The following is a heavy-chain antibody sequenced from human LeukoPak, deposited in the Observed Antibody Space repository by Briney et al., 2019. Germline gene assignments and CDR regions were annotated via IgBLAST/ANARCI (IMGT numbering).Heavy chain of an antibody. CDR2: ISGSGGAT. Sequence: GGFLRLSCAASGFTFSSYAMTWVRQAPGRRLEWVSAISGSGGATYYADSVKGRFTISRDNSKNTLYLQMNSLRAEDTAVYYCAKGPLIEVAGTTWDYWGQGTLVTVSS. V-gene: IGHV3-23*01. CDR3: AKGPLIEVAGTTWDY. CDR1: GFTFSSYA. J-gene: IGHJ4*02. D-gene: IGHD6-19*01.